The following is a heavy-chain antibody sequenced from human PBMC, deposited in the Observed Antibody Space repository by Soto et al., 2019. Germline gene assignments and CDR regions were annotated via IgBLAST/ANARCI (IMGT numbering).Heavy chain of an antibody. J-gene: IGHJ4*02. CDR3: ARQGSSSYFDY. D-gene: IGHD6-6*01. CDR1: GGSISSYY. CDR2: IYYSGSA. Sequence: SETLSLTCTVSGGSISSYYWSWIRQPPGKGLEWIGYIYYSGSANYNPSLKSRVTISVDTSKNQFSLKLSSVTAADTAVYYCARQGSSSYFDYWGQGTLVTVSS. V-gene: IGHV4-59*01.